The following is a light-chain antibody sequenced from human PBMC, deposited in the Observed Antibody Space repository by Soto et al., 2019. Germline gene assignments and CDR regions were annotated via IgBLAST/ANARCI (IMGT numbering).Light chain of an antibody. J-gene: IGKJ5*01. CDR3: QQRSTWPLIT. V-gene: IGKV3-11*01. Sequence: EIVLTQSPATLSLSPGERATLSCRASQSVNTYLDWYQQKPGLAPRLLIYDASNRATGIPARFSGSGSGTDFTLTISSLEPEDFAVYYCQQRSTWPLITFGQGTRLEIK. CDR1: QSVNTY. CDR2: DAS.